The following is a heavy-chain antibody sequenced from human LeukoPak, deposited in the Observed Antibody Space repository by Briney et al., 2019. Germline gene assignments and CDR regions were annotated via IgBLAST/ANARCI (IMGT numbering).Heavy chain of an antibody. CDR3: ARDRGYGDSGFDY. V-gene: IGHV1-2*02. CDR2: INPNSGGT. D-gene: IGHD4-17*01. Sequence: ASVKVSCKASGYTFTGYYMHWVRQAPGQGLEWMGWINPNSGGTNYAQKFQGRVTMTRDTSISTAYMELSRLRSDDTAVYYCARDRGYGDSGFDYWGQGTLVTVSS. J-gene: IGHJ4*02. CDR1: GYTFTGYY.